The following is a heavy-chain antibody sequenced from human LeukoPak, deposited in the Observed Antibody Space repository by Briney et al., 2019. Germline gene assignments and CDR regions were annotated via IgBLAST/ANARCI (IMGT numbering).Heavy chain of an antibody. D-gene: IGHD6-6*01. Sequence: GGSLRLSCAASGFIFSSYNMNWVRQAPGKGLEWVSSISSSSSYKNYADSVKGRFTISRDNAKNSLYLQMNSLRPEDTAVYYCARAHLSSSSTDYMDVWGKGTTVTVSS. CDR2: ISSSSSYK. CDR3: ARAHLSSSSTDYMDV. J-gene: IGHJ6*03. CDR1: GFIFSSYN. V-gene: IGHV3-21*01.